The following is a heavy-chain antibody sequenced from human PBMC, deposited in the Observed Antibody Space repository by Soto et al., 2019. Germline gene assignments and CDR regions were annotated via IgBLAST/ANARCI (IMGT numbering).Heavy chain of an antibody. D-gene: IGHD3-10*01. J-gene: IGHJ6*03. CDR3: ARAAIYCSGSYDVYYYMDV. CDR2: IYYSGST. Sequence: QVQLQESGPGLVKPSQTRSLTCTVAGGSISSGGYYWSWIRQHPGKGLEGIGYIYYSGSTYYNPSLKRRHILSVDTSRNQFSLKLSSVTAADTAVYYCARAAIYCSGSYDVYYYMDVWGKGTTVTVSS. V-gene: IGHV4-31*03. CDR1: GGSISSGGYY.